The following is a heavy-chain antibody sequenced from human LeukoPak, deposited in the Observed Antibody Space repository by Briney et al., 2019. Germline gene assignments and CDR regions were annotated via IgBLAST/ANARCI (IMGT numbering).Heavy chain of an antibody. CDR3: ARSMGATGSWFDP. J-gene: IGHJ5*02. Sequence: ASVKVSCKASGYTFTGYYMHWVRQAPGQGLEWMGWINPNSGGTNYAQKFQGRVTMTRDTSISTAYMELSRLRSDDTAVYYCARSMGATGSWFDPWGQGTLVTVSS. CDR2: INPNSGGT. V-gene: IGHV1-2*02. CDR1: GYTFTGYY. D-gene: IGHD1-26*01.